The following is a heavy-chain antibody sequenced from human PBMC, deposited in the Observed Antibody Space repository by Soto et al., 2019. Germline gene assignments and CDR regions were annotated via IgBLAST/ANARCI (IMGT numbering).Heavy chain of an antibody. CDR1: GFTFSSYS. Sequence: GGSLRLSCAASGFTFSSYSMNWARQAPGKGLEWVSSISSSSSYISYADSVKGRFTISRDNAKNSLYLQMNSLRAEDTAVYYCARGDCSSSRCYAVDYWGQGTLVTVSS. CDR3: ARGDCSSSRCYAVDY. D-gene: IGHD2-2*01. V-gene: IGHV3-21*06. CDR2: ISSSSSYI. J-gene: IGHJ4*02.